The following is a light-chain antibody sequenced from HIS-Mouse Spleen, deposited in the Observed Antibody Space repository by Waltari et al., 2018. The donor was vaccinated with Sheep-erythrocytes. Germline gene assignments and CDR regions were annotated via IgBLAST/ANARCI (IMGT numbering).Light chain of an antibody. Sequence: DIKMTQSPSSLSASVGARVTITCRASQSISSYLNWYQQKPGKAPKLLIYAASSLQSGVPSRFSGSGSGTDFTLTISSLQPEDFATYYCQQSYSTPPTFGGGTKVEIK. CDR3: QQSYSTPPT. CDR2: AAS. V-gene: IGKV1-39*01. J-gene: IGKJ4*01. CDR1: QSISSY.